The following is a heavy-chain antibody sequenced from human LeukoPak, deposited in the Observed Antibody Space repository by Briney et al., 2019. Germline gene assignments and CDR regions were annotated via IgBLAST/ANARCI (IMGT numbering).Heavy chain of an antibody. Sequence: GASVKVSCKASGYTFTSYYMHWVRQAPGQGLEWMGIINPSGGSTSYAQKFQGRVTMTRDTSTSTVYMELSSLRSEDTAVYYCARDTRSGSSWYFWNSDYYCGMDVWGQGTTVTVSS. D-gene: IGHD6-13*01. J-gene: IGHJ6*02. V-gene: IGHV1-46*01. CDR3: ARDTRSGSSWYFWNSDYYCGMDV. CDR2: INPSGGST. CDR1: GYTFTSYY.